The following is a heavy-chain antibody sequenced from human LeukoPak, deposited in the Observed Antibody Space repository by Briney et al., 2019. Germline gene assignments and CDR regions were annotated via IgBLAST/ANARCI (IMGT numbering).Heavy chain of an antibody. CDR1: GGTLSSYA. V-gene: IGHV1-69*05. J-gene: IGHJ4*02. D-gene: IGHD3-3*01. CDR2: IIPIFGTA. CDR3: ARGSTRTKYDFWSGRPYYFDC. Sequence: ASVKVSCKASGGTLSSYAISWVRQAPGQGLEWMGRIIPIFGTANYAQKFQGRVTITTDESTSTAYMDLSRLRSDDTAMYYCARGSTRTKYDFWSGRPYYFDCWGQGTLVAVSS.